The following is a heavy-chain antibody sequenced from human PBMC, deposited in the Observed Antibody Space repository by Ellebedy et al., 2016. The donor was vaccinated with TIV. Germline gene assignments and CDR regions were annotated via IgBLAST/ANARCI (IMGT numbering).Heavy chain of an antibody. Sequence: GESLKISCEASGFNFRSYWMSWVRQAPGKGLEWVANIYQDGSVQYYVDSVKGRFTISRDNARNSLYLQMNSLRAEDTAVYFCARRGSYGDYAVQVNSWFDSWGRGTLVTVSS. CDR2: IYQDGSVQ. CDR3: ARRGSYGDYAVQVNSWFDS. CDR1: GFNFRSYW. J-gene: IGHJ5*01. D-gene: IGHD4-17*01. V-gene: IGHV3-7*01.